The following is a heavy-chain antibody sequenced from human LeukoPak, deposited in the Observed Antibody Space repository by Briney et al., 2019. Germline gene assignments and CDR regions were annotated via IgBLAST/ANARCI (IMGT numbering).Heavy chain of an antibody. D-gene: IGHD3-10*01. Sequence: ASVKVSCKASGYTFTSYGISWVRQAPGQGLEWMGWINTNTGNPTYAQGFTGRFVFSLDTSVSTAYLQISSLKAEDTAVYYCARCPPALWFGELCLSDYWGQGTLVTVSS. V-gene: IGHV7-4-1*02. CDR3: ARCPPALWFGELCLSDY. CDR2: INTNTGNP. CDR1: GYTFTSYG. J-gene: IGHJ4*02.